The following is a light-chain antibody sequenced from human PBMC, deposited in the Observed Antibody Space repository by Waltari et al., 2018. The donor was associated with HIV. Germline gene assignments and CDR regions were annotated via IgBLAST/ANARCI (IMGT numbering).Light chain of an antibody. CDR1: TSNIERNY. Sequence: QSELTQSPSESGTPGQRITISCSGSTSNIERNYVSGYKQFPGATPKVLIYKDNERPSGVPDRISGSKSGTSASLLISGLRSDDEADYYCAVWDESLDGWLFGGGTKLTVL. CDR2: KDN. CDR3: AVWDESLDGWL. J-gene: IGLJ3*02. V-gene: IGLV1-47*01.